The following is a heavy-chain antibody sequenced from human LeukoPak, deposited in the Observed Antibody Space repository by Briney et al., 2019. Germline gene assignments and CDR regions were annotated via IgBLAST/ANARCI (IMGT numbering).Heavy chain of an antibody. J-gene: IGHJ4*02. D-gene: IGHD5-18*01. CDR1: GFTVGSNS. V-gene: IGHV3-53*01. CDR2: INSGGGT. CDR3: ARGKSGYTFGPLDS. Sequence: PGGSLRLSCAASGFTVGSNSMSWVRQAPGKGLEWVSVINSGGGTYYTDSVKGRFTISRDNSKNTLYLQMNSLRAEDTAVYFCARGKSGYTFGPLDSWGQGTLVTVSS.